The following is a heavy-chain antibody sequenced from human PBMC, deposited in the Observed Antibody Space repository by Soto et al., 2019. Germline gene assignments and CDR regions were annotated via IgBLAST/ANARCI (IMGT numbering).Heavy chain of an antibody. CDR3: ARRSDFWSGYKAYGMDV. J-gene: IGHJ6*02. CDR2: IYPGDSDT. Sequence: GESLKISCKGSGYSFTSYWIDWVRQMPGKGLEWMGIIYPGDSDTRYSPSFQGQVTISADKSISTAYLQWSSLKASDTAMYYCARRSDFWSGYKAYGMDVWGQGTTVTVSS. D-gene: IGHD3-3*01. CDR1: GYSFTSYW. V-gene: IGHV5-51*01.